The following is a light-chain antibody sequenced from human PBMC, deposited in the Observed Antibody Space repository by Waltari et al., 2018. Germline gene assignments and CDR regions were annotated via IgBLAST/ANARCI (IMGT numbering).Light chain of an antibody. CDR2: ASL. CDR1: QTVDHY. Sequence: DIQLTPSPSSLSASVGDRGTITCRASQTVDHYLAWYQQKLGEAPKVLIYASLSLRGGIPSRFSGRASGTEYTLTINNLQPEDFGTYYCQQCNKIPWTFGQGTKVEIK. CDR3: QQCNKIPWT. J-gene: IGKJ1*01. V-gene: IGKV1-39*01.